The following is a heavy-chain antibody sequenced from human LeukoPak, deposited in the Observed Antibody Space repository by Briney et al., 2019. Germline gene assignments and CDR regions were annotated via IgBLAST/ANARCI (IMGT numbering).Heavy chain of an antibody. V-gene: IGHV1-2*02. Sequence: GASVKVSCKAAGYTFTDYYMHWVRQAPGQGLEWMGWINPNSGGTNSAQKFQGRVTMTTDTSTSTAYMELRSLRSDDTAVYYCARDWRYYDSDDAFDIWGQGTMVTVSS. D-gene: IGHD3-22*01. J-gene: IGHJ3*02. CDR2: INPNSGGT. CDR1: GYTFTDYY. CDR3: ARDWRYYDSDDAFDI.